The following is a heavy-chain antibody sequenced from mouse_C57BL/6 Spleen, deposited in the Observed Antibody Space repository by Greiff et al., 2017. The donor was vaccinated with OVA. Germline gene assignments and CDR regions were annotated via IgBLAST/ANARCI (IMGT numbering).Heavy chain of an antibody. CDR3: AKEGTTVVATSHCDY. V-gene: IGHV1-80*01. Sequence: QVQLKQSGAELVKPGASVKISCKASGYAFSSYWMNWVKQRPGKGLEWIGQIYPGDGDTNYNGKFKGKATLTADKASSTAYMQLSSLTSEDSAVYFCAKEGTTVVATSHCDYWGQGTTLTVSS. CDR1: GYAFSSYW. D-gene: IGHD1-1*01. J-gene: IGHJ2*01. CDR2: IYPGDGDT.